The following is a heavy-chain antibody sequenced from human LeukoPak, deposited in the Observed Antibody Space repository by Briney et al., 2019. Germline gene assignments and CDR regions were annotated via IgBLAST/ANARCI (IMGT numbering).Heavy chain of an antibody. CDR3: VRGPLIVVVPAAIPRKGMDV. V-gene: IGHV4-34*01. Sequence: SETLSLTCTVSGGSISNYYWNWIRQPPGKGLEWIGEINHSGSTNYNPSLKSRVTISVDTSKNQFSLKLSSVTAADTAVYYCVRGPLIVVVPAAIPRKGMDVWGQGTTVTVSS. J-gene: IGHJ6*02. D-gene: IGHD2-2*02. CDR1: GGSISNYY. CDR2: INHSGST.